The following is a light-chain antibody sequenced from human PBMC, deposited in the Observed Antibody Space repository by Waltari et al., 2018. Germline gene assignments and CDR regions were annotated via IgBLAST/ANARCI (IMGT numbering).Light chain of an antibody. CDR1: QSVLYSSNNRNY. J-gene: IGKJ1*01. CDR3: QQYYTTPRT. V-gene: IGKV4-1*01. Sequence: DIVMTQSPDSLPVSLGERATINCKSSQSVLYSSNNRNYLAWYQQKPGQAPKLLIYWASTRESGVPDRFSGSGSGTDFTLTISSLQAEDVAVYYCQQYYTTPRTFGQGTKVEI. CDR2: WAS.